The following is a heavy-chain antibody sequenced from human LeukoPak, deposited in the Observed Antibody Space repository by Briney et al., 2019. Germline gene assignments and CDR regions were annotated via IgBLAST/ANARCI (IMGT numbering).Heavy chain of an antibody. V-gene: IGHV4-59*08. J-gene: IGHJ4*02. CDR3: ARGFCSGTGCYSFDC. CDR2: IYYSGST. Sequence: SETLSLTCTVSGGSISSYYWSWIRQPPGKGLEWIGYIYYSGSTNYNPSLKSRVTISVDTSKNQFSLKLTSVTAADTAVYYCARGFCSGTGCYSFDCWGQGTLVTVSS. D-gene: IGHD2-2*02. CDR1: GGSISSYY.